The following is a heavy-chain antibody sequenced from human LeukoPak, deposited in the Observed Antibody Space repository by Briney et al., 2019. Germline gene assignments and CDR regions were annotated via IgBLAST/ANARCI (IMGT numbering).Heavy chain of an antibody. D-gene: IGHD5-18*01. CDR1: RGSISSLY. J-gene: IGHJ4*02. CDR3: ARGRGYSYGSPLDY. CDR2: IYYTGST. Sequence: PSETLSLTCTVSRGSISSLYWSWIRQPPGKGLEWIANIYYTGSTNYNPSLKNRVTISVDTSKNQCSLKLSSVTAAETAVYYCARGRGYSYGSPLDYWGQGSLVTVSS. V-gene: IGHV4-59*11.